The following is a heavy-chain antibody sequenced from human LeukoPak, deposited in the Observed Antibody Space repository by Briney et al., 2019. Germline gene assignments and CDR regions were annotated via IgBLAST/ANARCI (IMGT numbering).Heavy chain of an antibody. Sequence: SGTLSLTCAVSGGSISSSNWWSWVRPPPGKGLEWIGEIYHSGSTNYNPSLKSRVTISVDKSKNQFSLKLRSVTAADTAVYYCARASYYYGSGSYYNEEYYFDYWGQGTLVTVSS. D-gene: IGHD3-10*01. CDR3: ARASYYYGSGSYYNEEYYFDY. V-gene: IGHV4-4*02. J-gene: IGHJ4*02. CDR2: IYHSGST. CDR1: GGSISSSNW.